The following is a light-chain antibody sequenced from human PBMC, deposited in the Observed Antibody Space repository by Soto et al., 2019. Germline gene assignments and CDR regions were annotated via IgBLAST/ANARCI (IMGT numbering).Light chain of an antibody. V-gene: IGKV1-5*03. CDR3: HQYNRSPT. CDR2: KAS. CDR1: QSISSW. Sequence: DIQMTQSPSTLSASVGDRVTITCRASQSISSWLAWYQQKPGKAPKLLIYKASSLESGVPSRFSGSGSGTEFTLTISSLQPDDFATYYCHQYNRSPTFGQGTKGEIK. J-gene: IGKJ1*01.